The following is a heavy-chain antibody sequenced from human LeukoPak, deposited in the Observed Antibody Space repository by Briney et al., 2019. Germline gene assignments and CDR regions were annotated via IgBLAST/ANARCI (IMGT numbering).Heavy chain of an antibody. J-gene: IGHJ4*02. V-gene: IGHV3-7*01. Sequence: PGGSLRLSCAASGFTFSSYWMSWVRQAPGKGLEWVAIINKDGGEKYYVDSVKGRFTISRDNSKNTLYLQMNSLRAEDTAVYYCARVPITMVRGVIMESWELDYWGQGTLVTVSS. CDR3: ARVPITMVRGVIMESWELDY. CDR2: INKDGGEK. D-gene: IGHD3-10*01. CDR1: GFTFSSYW.